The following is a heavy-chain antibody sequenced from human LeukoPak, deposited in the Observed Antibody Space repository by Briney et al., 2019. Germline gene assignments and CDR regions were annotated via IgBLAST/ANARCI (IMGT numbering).Heavy chain of an antibody. Sequence: SETLSLTCTVSGGSITSSSYYWGWIRQPPGKGLQWIGSFYYSGSTNYNPSLKSRVTISVDTSKNQFSLKLSSVTAADTAVYYCARAYYYDSSGYGGVNWFDPWGQGTLVTVSS. CDR3: ARAYYYDSSGYGGVNWFDP. V-gene: IGHV4-39*07. D-gene: IGHD3-22*01. J-gene: IGHJ5*02. CDR1: GGSITSSSYY. CDR2: FYYSGST.